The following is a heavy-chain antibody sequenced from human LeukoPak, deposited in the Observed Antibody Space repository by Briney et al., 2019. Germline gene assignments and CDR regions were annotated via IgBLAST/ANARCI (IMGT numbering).Heavy chain of an antibody. Sequence: GGSVRLSCAISGFMFRAYWMSWVRQPPGKGLEWVANIRQDGSEKYYVDSVKGRFTISRDNAKDSLFPQMNNLRGEDTAVYYCARDGSWPLDAFDFWGQGTMLTVSS. V-gene: IGHV3-7*01. CDR3: ARDGSWPLDAFDF. D-gene: IGHD1-26*01. CDR1: GFMFRAYW. CDR2: IRQDGSEK. J-gene: IGHJ3*01.